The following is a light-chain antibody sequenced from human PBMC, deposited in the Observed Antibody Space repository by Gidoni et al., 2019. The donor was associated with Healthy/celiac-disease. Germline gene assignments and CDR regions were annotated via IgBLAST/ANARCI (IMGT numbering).Light chain of an antibody. CDR1: QSISSY. CDR3: QQSYSTPPWT. V-gene: IGKV1-39*01. J-gene: IGKJ1*01. Sequence: DIQMTQSPSSLSASVGDRVTITCRASQSISSYLNWYQQEPWKAPKLLIYAESSLQSGVPSRFSGSGSGTDFTLTISSLQPEDFATYYCQQSYSTPPWTFGQGTKVEIK. CDR2: AES.